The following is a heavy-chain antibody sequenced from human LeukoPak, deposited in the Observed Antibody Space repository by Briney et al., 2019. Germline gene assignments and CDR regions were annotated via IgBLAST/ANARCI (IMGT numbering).Heavy chain of an antibody. CDR3: AKPKYPVAGSNYFDY. Sequence: GRSLRLSCAASGFTFNIYSMSWVRQAPGKGLEWVSSITGNGGTTYYADSVEGRFTISRDNSKNTFYLQMNSLRGEDTAVYYCAKPKYPVAGSNYFDYWGQGTLVTVSS. V-gene: IGHV3-23*01. D-gene: IGHD6-19*01. CDR1: GFTFNIYS. CDR2: ITGNGGTT. J-gene: IGHJ4*02.